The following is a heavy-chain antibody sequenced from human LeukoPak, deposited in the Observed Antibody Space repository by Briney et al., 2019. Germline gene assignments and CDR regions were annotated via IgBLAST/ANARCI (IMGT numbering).Heavy chain of an antibody. D-gene: IGHD4/OR15-4a*01. Sequence: SETLSLTRAVSGASVSSHYWTWIRQSPGRGLEWIGHIYHSGTTKYNPSLKSRVTISVDTPKSQFSLKLKSVSAADTAVDYCRAESEYGDHDYWGQGTLVIVSS. V-gene: IGHV4-59*02. CDR1: GASVSSHY. J-gene: IGHJ4*02. CDR2: IYHSGTT. CDR3: RAESEYGDHDY.